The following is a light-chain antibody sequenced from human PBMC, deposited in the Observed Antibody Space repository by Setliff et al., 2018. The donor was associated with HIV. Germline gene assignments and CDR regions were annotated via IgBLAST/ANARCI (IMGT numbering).Light chain of an antibody. V-gene: IGLV2-14*01. CDR2: EVR. CDR3: SSFTTTTTLV. CDR1: SSDVGGYSY. Sequence: QSVLTQPASVSGSPGQSITISCTGTSSDVGGYSYVSWYQQHPGKAPKLIIYEVRNRPSGVSNRFSGSKSDNTASLTISGLQAEDEADYFCSSFTTTTTLVFGTGTKVTVL. J-gene: IGLJ1*01.